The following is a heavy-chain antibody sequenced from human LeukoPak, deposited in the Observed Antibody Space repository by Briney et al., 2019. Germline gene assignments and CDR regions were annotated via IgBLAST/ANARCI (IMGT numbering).Heavy chain of an antibody. Sequence: SETLSLTCTVSGVSISSYYWSWIRQPPGKGLEWIGYIYYSGSTNYNPSLKSRVTISVDTSKNQFSLKLSSVTAADTAVYYCARDSKRGSSSWYPSKPYYYYYGMDVWGQGTTVTVSS. D-gene: IGHD6-13*01. CDR3: ARDSKRGSSSWYPSKPYYYYYGMDV. CDR1: GVSISSYY. CDR2: IYYSGST. V-gene: IGHV4-59*01. J-gene: IGHJ6*02.